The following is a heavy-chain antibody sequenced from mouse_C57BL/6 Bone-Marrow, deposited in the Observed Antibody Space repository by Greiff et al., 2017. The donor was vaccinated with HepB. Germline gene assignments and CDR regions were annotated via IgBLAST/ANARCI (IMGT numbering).Heavy chain of an antibody. D-gene: IGHD1-1*01. CDR3: ARWDYYGSSYRYFDV. Sequence: QVQLKESGAELVRPGTSVKMSCKASGYTFTNYWIGWAKQRPGHGLEWIGDIYPGGGYTNYNEKFKGKATLTAAKSSSTAYMQFSSLTSEDSAIYYCARWDYYGSSYRYFDVWGTGTTVTVSS. CDR1: GYTFTNYW. V-gene: IGHV1-63*01. CDR2: IYPGGGYT. J-gene: IGHJ1*03.